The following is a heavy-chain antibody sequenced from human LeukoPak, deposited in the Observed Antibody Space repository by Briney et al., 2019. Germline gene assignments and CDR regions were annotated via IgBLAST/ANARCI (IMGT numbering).Heavy chain of an antibody. CDR2: ITPIFGTA. CDR1: GGTFSRLT. Sequence: ASVKVSCKASGGTFSRLTISWVRQAPGQGFEWMGGITPIFGTANFAQKFQGRVSITADESTSTAFMELSSLRSEDTAVYYCAREWGLEGSGYYYAYWGQGTLVTVSS. D-gene: IGHD3-22*01. CDR3: AREWGLEGSGYYYAY. J-gene: IGHJ4*02. V-gene: IGHV1-69*13.